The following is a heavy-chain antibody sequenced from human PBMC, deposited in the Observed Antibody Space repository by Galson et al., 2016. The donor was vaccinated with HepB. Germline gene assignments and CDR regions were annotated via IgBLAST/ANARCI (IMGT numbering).Heavy chain of an antibody. V-gene: IGHV4-59*12. Sequence: LSLTCTVSGGSIKDYYWNFIRQPPGKGPVWVATLSYTGDTYSNSSLKSRVTLSVDTSKNQFSLKLSSVTAADTAVFYCARGSPYYDSGTYSYYFDYWGQGTLVTVSS. CDR1: GGSIKDYY. D-gene: IGHD3-10*01. CDR3: ARGSPYYDSGTYSYYFDY. CDR2: LSYTGDT. J-gene: IGHJ4*02.